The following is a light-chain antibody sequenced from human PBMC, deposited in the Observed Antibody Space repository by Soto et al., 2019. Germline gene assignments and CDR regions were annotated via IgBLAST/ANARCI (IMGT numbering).Light chain of an antibody. CDR2: GAS. CDR1: QSVSANN. CDR3: HQYGSSPFT. J-gene: IGKJ3*01. V-gene: IGKV3-20*01. Sequence: EIVLTQSPGTLSSSPGESATLSCRATQSVSANNLAWYQQKPGQAPRLLMYGASSRATGIPDRFSGSGSGTNFTLTITRLEPEDFAAYYCHQYGSSPFTFGPGTKVEIK.